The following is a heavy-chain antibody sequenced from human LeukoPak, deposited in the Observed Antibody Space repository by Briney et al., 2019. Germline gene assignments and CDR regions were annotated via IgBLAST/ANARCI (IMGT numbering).Heavy chain of an antibody. CDR1: GYTFTGYY. CDR3: ARGLITMVRGVIIPYYYMDV. J-gene: IGHJ6*03. D-gene: IGHD3-10*01. V-gene: IGHV1-18*04. CDR2: ISAYNGNT. Sequence: ASVKVSCKASGYTFTGYYMHWVRQAPGQGLEWMGWISAYNGNTNYAQKIQGRVTMTTDTSTSTAYMELRSLRSDDTAVYYCARGLITMVRGVIIPYYYMDVWGKGTTVTISS.